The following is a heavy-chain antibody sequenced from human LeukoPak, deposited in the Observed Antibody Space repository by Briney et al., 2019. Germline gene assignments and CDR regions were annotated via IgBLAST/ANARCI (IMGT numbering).Heavy chain of an antibody. J-gene: IGHJ3*02. CDR1: GYTFTSYY. CDR2: INPNSGGP. D-gene: IGHD2-2*01. Sequence: ASVKVSCKASGYTFTSYYLHWVRQAPGQGPEWMGWINPNSGGPNYAQEFQGRVTMTRDTSISTAYMELSRLRSDDTAVYYCARQPSFDAIDIWGQRTMVTVSS. V-gene: IGHV1-2*02. CDR3: ARQPSFDAIDI.